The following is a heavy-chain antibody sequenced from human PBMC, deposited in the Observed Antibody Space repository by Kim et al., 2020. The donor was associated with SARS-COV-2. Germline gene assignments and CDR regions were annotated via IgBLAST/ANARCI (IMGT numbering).Heavy chain of an antibody. CDR1: GGSISSSNYY. D-gene: IGHD5-18*01. CDR3: AKQRGYSYERGWFDP. J-gene: IGHJ5*02. V-gene: IGHV4-39*01. Sequence: SETLSLTCTVSGGSISSSNYYWGWIRQPPGKGLEWIGSIYYSGSTYYKPSLKSRVTISVATSKNQFSLKLSSVTAADTAVYYCAKQRGYSYERGWFDPWGQGTLVTVSS. CDR2: IYYSGST.